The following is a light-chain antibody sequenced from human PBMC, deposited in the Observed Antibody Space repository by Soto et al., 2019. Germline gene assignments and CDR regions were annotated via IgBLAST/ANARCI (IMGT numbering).Light chain of an antibody. J-gene: IGKJ1*01. Sequence: DIHMTQSPSSLSASVGDRVTITCRSSQSISSYLNWVQQEPGKAPKLLIYAASSLQSGVPSRFSGSGSGTDFTLTISSLQPEDCATYYCQQSYSTLWTFGQGTKVDIK. CDR1: QSISSY. CDR2: AAS. CDR3: QQSYSTLWT. V-gene: IGKV1-39*01.